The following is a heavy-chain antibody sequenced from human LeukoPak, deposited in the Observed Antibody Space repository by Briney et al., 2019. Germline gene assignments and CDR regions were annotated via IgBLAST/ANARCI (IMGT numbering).Heavy chain of an antibody. CDR2: INIDGSST. J-gene: IGHJ4*02. D-gene: IGHD3-10*01. CDR1: GFTFSRNW. Sequence: GGSLRLSCAASGFTFSRNWMYWVRQAPGKGLVWVSRINIDGSSTSYADSVKGRFTISRDNAKNTLYLQMNSLRAEDTAVYYCASGSGSYFPGYWGQETLVTVSS. CDR3: ASGSGSYFPGY. V-gene: IGHV3-74*01.